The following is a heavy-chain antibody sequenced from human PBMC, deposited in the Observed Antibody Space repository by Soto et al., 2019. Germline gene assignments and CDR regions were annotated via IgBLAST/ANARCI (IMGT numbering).Heavy chain of an antibody. D-gene: IGHD2-15*01. CDR1: GGSISSYY. CDR2: IYYSGST. J-gene: IGHJ6*02. Sequence: QVQLQESGPGLVKPSETLSLTCTVSGGSISSYYWSWIRQPPGKVLEWIGYIYYSGSTNYNPSLTSRITKSVDKSKNQFSLKLSSVNAADTAVYYCARDLGYCSGGSCDYYYYGMEVWGQGTTVTVSS. V-gene: IGHV4-59*01. CDR3: ARDLGYCSGGSCDYYYYGMEV.